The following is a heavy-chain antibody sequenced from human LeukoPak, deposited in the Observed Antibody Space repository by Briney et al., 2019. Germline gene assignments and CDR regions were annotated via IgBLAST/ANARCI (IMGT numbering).Heavy chain of an antibody. J-gene: IGHJ4*02. CDR2: INHSGST. CDR1: GGSISSGSYY. Sequence: PSQTLSLTCTVSGGSISSGSYYWSWIRQPAGKGLEWIGEINHSGSTNYNSSLKSRVTISVDTSKNQFSLKLSSVTAADTAVYYCARGGWRSYGVNYWGQGTLVTVSS. D-gene: IGHD5-18*01. V-gene: IGHV4-61*09. CDR3: ARGGWRSYGVNY.